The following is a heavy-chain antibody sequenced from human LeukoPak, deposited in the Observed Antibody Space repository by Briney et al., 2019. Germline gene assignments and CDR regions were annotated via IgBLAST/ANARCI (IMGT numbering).Heavy chain of an antibody. V-gene: IGHV3-30*04. CDR1: GFTFSSYA. J-gene: IGHJ4*02. D-gene: IGHD4-17*01. CDR3: ARSSGDYGDYVDY. CDR2: ISYDGSNK. Sequence: GGSLRLSCAASGFTFSSYAMHWVRQAPGKGLEWVAVISYDGSNKYYADSVKGRFTISRDNSKNTLYLQMNSLRAEDTAVYYCARSSGDYGDYVDYWGQGTLVTVSS.